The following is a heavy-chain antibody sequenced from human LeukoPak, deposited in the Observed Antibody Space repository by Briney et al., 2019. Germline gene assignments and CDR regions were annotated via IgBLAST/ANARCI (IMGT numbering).Heavy chain of an antibody. D-gene: IGHD6-13*01. CDR3: ARDDSGYSSSWYPHYYYYGMDV. Sequence: GRSLRLSCAASGFTFSSYAMHWVRQAPGKGLEWVAVISYDGSNKYYADSVKGRFTISRDNSKNTLYLQMNSLRAEDTAVYYCARDDSGYSSSWYPHYYYYGMDVWGQGTMVTVSS. V-gene: IGHV3-30*04. CDR2: ISYDGSNK. CDR1: GFTFSSYA. J-gene: IGHJ6*02.